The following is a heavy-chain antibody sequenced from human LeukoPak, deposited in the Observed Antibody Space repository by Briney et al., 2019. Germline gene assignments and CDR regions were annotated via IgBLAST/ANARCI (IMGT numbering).Heavy chain of an antibody. CDR1: GGSISSGGYY. D-gene: IGHD1-1*01. Sequence: SETLSLTCTVSGGSISSGGYYWSWIRQPPGKGLEWIGYIYHSGSTYYNPSLKSRVTISVDTSKNQFSLKLSSVTAADTAVYYCARGPEEATGDAFDIWGQGTMVTVSS. J-gene: IGHJ3*02. CDR2: IYHSGST. CDR3: ARGPEEATGDAFDI. V-gene: IGHV4-30-2*05.